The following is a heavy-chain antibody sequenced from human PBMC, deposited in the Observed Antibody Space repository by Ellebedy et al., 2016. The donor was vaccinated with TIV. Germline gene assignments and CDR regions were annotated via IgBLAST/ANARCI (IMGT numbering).Heavy chain of an antibody. Sequence: ASVKVSCXASGYTFTSYGISWVRQAPGQGLEWMGWISAYNGNTNYAQKLQGRVTITADESTSTAYMELSSLRSEDTAVYYCAILLLDCGGDCYNNDYWGQGTLVTVSS. D-gene: IGHD2-21*01. V-gene: IGHV1-18*01. CDR3: AILLLDCGGDCYNNDY. J-gene: IGHJ4*02. CDR2: ISAYNGNT. CDR1: GYTFTSYG.